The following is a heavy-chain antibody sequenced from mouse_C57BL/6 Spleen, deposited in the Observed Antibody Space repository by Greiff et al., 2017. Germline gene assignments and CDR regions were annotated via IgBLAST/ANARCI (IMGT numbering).Heavy chain of an antibody. CDR1: GFTFSNYW. J-gene: IGHJ1*03. D-gene: IGHD1-1*01. V-gene: IGHV6-3*01. CDR3: TAGYYGSSYWYFDV. Sequence: EVKLMESGGGLVQPGGYMKLSCVASGFTFSNYWLNWVRQSPEKGLEWVAQIRLKSDNYATHYAESVKGRFTISRDDSKSSVYLQMNNLRAEDTGIYYCTAGYYGSSYWYFDVWGTGTTVTVSS. CDR2: IRLKSDNYAT.